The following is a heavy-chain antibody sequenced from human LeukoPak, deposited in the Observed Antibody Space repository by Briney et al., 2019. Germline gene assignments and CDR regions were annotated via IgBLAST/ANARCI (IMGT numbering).Heavy chain of an antibody. CDR2: IKKDGSEK. Sequence: PGGSLRPSCAASGFTFSSYWMSWVRQAPGKGLGWVANIKKDGSEKYYVDSVKGRFTISRDNAKTSLYLQMNSLRAEDTAVYYCAKGMWYYYGSGSHTLAHPFDYWGQGTLVTVSS. D-gene: IGHD3-10*01. J-gene: IGHJ4*02. CDR3: AKGMWYYYGSGSHTLAHPFDY. CDR1: GFTFSSYW. V-gene: IGHV3-7*01.